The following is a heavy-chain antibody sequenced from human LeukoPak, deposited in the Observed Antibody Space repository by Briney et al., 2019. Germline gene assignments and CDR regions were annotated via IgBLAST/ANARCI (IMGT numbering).Heavy chain of an antibody. CDR1: GFTFSSYA. D-gene: IGHD3-16*02. CDR3: AKAAGYDYVWGSYRYGDAFDI. Sequence: GGSLRLSCAASGFTFSSYAMSWVRQAPGKGLEWVSAISGSGGSTYYADSVKGRFTISRDNSKNKLYLQMNSLRAEDTAVYYCAKAAGYDYVWGSYRYGDAFDIWGQGTMVTVSS. J-gene: IGHJ3*02. CDR2: ISGSGGST. V-gene: IGHV3-23*01.